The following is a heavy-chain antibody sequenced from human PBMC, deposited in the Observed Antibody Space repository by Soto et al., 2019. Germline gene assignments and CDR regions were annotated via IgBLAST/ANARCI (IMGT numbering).Heavy chain of an antibody. D-gene: IGHD3-16*02. CDR3: ARARDYDYVWGSSRPTGILYYFDY. Sequence: GGSRRRSGAASGFTFSSYAMHWVRQATGKGLEWVAVISYDGSNKYYADSVKGRFTISRDNSKNTLYLQLNSLRAEYTAVYYCARARDYDYVWGSSRPTGILYYFDYWGPGTLVTVSS. CDR1: GFTFSSYA. J-gene: IGHJ4*01. CDR2: ISYDGSNK. V-gene: IGHV3-30-3*01.